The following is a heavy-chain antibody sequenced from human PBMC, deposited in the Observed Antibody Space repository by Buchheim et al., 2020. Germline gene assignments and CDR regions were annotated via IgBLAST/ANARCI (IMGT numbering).Heavy chain of an antibody. J-gene: IGHJ4*02. CDR1: GFTFSSYG. CDR2: ISYDGSNK. V-gene: IGHV3-30*18. Sequence: QVQLVESGGGVVQPGRSLRLSCAASGFTFSSYGMHWVRQAPGKGLEWVAVISYDGSNKYYADSVKGRFTISRDNSKNTVYLQMNSLRAEDTAVYYCAKDRAIAAAGCLDYWGQGTL. CDR3: AKDRAIAAAGCLDY. D-gene: IGHD6-13*01.